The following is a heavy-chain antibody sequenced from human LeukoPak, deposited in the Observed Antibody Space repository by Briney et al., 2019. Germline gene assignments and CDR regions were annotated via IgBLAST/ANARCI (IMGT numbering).Heavy chain of an antibody. D-gene: IGHD3-22*01. CDR3: ARPAFHYSDTSGYSNY. Sequence: VASVKVSCKASGYTFTDYAMHWVRQAPGQRLEWMGWINVGNGNTKYSQKFQGRVTITRDTSASTAHMELSSLRSEDTAVYYCARPAFHYSDTSGYSNYWGQGTLVTVSS. V-gene: IGHV1-3*01. CDR1: GYTFTDYA. J-gene: IGHJ4*02. CDR2: INVGNGNT.